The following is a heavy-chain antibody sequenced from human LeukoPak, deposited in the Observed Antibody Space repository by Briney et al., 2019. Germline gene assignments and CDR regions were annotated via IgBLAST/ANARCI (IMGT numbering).Heavy chain of an antibody. Sequence: GGSLRLSCAASGFTFSSSAMSWVRQAPGKGLEWVSAISNNGGYTYYADSVQGRFTISRDNSKSTLCLQMNSLRADDTAVYYCAKGGSTAWTAVDYWGQGTLVTVSS. CDR3: AKGGSTAWTAVDY. CDR1: GFTFSSSA. V-gene: IGHV3-23*01. D-gene: IGHD2-2*01. J-gene: IGHJ4*02. CDR2: ISNNGGYT.